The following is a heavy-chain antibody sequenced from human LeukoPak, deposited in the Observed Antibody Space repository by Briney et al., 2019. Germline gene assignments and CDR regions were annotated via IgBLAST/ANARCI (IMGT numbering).Heavy chain of an antibody. CDR2: ISGNGGIT. D-gene: IGHD1-26*01. Sequence: GGSLRLSCSGSGFTFTSYAMHWVRQAPGKGLEYVSSISGNGGITYYADSVNGRFTISRDNSKNQVYLQMSSLRDDDTAFYYCVKGGLYSGDYYGHWGQGTLVTVSS. CDR3: VKGGLYSGDYYGH. J-gene: IGHJ4*02. CDR1: GFTFTSYA. V-gene: IGHV3-64D*06.